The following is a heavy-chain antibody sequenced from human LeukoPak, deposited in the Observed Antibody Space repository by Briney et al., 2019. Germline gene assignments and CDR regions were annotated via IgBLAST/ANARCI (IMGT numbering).Heavy chain of an antibody. V-gene: IGHV4-59*01. CDR2: IYYSGST. Sequence: SETLSLTCTVSGGFISTYYWSWIRQPPGKGLEWIGYIYYSGSTNYNPSLKSRVTISVDTSKNQFSLKLSSVTAADTAVYYCARGLGGTGSGDDYYFDYWGQGTLVTVSS. CDR1: GGFISTYY. D-gene: IGHD6-19*01. CDR3: ARGLGGTGSGDDYYFDY. J-gene: IGHJ4*02.